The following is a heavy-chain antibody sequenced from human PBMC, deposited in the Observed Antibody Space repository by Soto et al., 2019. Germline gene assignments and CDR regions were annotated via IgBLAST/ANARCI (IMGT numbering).Heavy chain of an antibody. J-gene: IGHJ4*02. CDR2: IYYSGST. CDR3: ARSLRFLEWFDYYYY. CDR1: GGSISSYY. V-gene: IGHV4-59*01. D-gene: IGHD3-3*01. Sequence: SETLSLTCTVSGGSISSYYWSWIRQPPGKGLEWIGYIYYSGSTNYNPSLKSRVTISVDTSKNQFSLKLSSVTAADTAVYYCARSLRFLEWFDYYYYWGLGVLVTVSS.